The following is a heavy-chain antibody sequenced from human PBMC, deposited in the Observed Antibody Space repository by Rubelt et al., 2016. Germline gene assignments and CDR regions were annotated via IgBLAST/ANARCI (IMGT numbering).Heavy chain of an antibody. V-gene: IGHV4-34*01. Sequence: QVQLQQWGAGLLKPSETLSLTCAVYGGSFSGYYWSWIRQPPGKGLEWIGEITHSGSTNYNPSLKSRVTISVHTSKNQFSLRLSSVTAADTAVYYCARGSAADYWGQGTLVTVSS. J-gene: IGHJ4*02. CDR1: GGSFSGYY. CDR3: ARGSAADY. CDR2: ITHSGST.